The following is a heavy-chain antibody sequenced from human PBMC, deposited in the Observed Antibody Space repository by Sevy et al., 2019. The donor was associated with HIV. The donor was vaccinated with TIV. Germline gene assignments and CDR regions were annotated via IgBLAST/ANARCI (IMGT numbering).Heavy chain of an antibody. CDR1: GFTFSSYS. J-gene: IGHJ4*02. V-gene: IGHV3-48*02. CDR3: ARAIVTRSGYSSGSYYSDY. CDR2: ISSSSSTI. Sequence: GGSLRLSCAASGFTFSSYSMNWVRQAPGKGLEWVSYISSSSSTIYYADSVKGRFTISRVNAKNSLYLQMNSLRDEDTAVYYCARAIVTRSGYSSGSYYSDYWGQGTLVTVSS. D-gene: IGHD6-19*01.